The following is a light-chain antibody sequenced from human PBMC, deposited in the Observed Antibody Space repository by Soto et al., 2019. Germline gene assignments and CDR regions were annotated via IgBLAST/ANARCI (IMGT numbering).Light chain of an antibody. Sequence: QSALTQPASVSGSPGQSVTVSCTGARSDVGGYDYVSWYQQYPGKAPKLIIYAVSNRPSGVSNRFSGSKSGNTASLTISGLRAEDEADYYCSSYSTTGALVFGGGTQLTVL. J-gene: IGLJ3*02. CDR3: SSYSTTGALV. CDR2: AVS. CDR1: RSDVGGYDY. V-gene: IGLV2-14*01.